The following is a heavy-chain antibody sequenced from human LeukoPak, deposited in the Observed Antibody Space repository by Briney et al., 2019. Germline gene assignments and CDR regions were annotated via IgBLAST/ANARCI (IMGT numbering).Heavy chain of an antibody. Sequence: GGSLRLSCAAPGFIFAIHWVRQAPGKGLEWVSLISGDGGSTFYAGSVRGRFTISRDNTRKSLSLQMSSLRSEDTALYYCARESETSGWYDYWGQGTLVTVSS. CDR2: ISGDGGST. CDR3: ARESETSGWYDY. J-gene: IGHJ4*02. D-gene: IGHD6-19*01. CDR1: GFIFA. V-gene: IGHV3-43*02.